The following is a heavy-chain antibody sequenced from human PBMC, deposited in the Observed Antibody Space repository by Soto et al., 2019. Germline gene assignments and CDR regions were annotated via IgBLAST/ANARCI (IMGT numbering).Heavy chain of an antibody. J-gene: IGHJ6*03. CDR2: ISAYNGDT. V-gene: IGHV1-18*01. CDR3: ARDRGVAPPVAGNTHYYYYMDV. D-gene: IGHD6-19*01. Sequence: QDQLVQSGGEVKKPGASVKVSCKASGYSFTNYGITWVRQAPGQGCEWMGWISAYNGDTNYAQKLQGRVTMTTDASTSTAYLELMSLRSDDTAVYYCARDRGVAPPVAGNTHYYYYMDVWGKGTTVTVSS. CDR1: GYSFTNYG.